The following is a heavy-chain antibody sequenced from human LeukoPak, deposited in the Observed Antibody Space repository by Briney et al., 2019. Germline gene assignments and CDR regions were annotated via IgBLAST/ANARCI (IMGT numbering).Heavy chain of an antibody. D-gene: IGHD3-22*01. Sequence: SETLSLTCAVYGGSFSGYYWSWLRQPPGKGLEWIGFISYSGNTNYSPSLTSRVTISLDTSKNQFSLKLISVTAADTAVYYCARGVGSGYTDYWGQGALVTVSS. J-gene: IGHJ4*02. CDR1: GGSFSGYY. CDR3: ARGVGSGYTDY. V-gene: IGHV4-34*01. CDR2: ISYSGNT.